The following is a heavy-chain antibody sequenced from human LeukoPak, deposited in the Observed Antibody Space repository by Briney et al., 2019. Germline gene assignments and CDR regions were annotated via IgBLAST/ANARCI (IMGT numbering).Heavy chain of an antibody. D-gene: IGHD5-12*01. CDR1: GLSYSDSY. CDR3: ARAEGRGSGGHFDY. V-gene: IGHV3-11*03. CDR2: ISSSGTYT. J-gene: IGHJ4*02. Sequence: GGSLRLSCYASGLSYSDSYMTWIRQAPGKGLEWLAYISSSGTYTNYADSVRGRFTVSRDNAKNSLFLQMTSLRAEDTAVYYCARAEGRGSGGHFDYWGQRTLVTVSS.